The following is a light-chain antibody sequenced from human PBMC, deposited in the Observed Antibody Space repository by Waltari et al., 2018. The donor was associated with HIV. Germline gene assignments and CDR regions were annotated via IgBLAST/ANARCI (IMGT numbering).Light chain of an antibody. CDR3: NQYGSSPET. J-gene: IGKJ4*01. CDR1: QSVFGDSNKKNY. Sequence: DIVMTQSPDSLAVSLCERATITFKSSQSVFGDSNKKNYLAWYQHRPGQPPKLLIKCDSTREAGVPDRCSGSGSGTDFTLTISRLEPEDFAVYYCNQYGSSPETFGGGTKVEIK. CDR2: CDS. V-gene: IGKV4-1*01.